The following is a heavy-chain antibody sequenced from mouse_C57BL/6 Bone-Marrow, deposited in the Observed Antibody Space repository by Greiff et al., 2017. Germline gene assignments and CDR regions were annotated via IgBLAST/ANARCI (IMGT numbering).Heavy chain of an antibody. Sequence: EVMLVESGGGLVKPGGSLKLSCAASGFTFSDYGMHWVRQAPEKGLVWVAYISSGSSTIYYADTVKGRFTISRDNAKNTLFLQMTSLRSEDTAMYYCAIATVPYWYFDVWGTGTTVTVSS. D-gene: IGHD1-1*01. V-gene: IGHV5-17*01. CDR2: ISSGSSTI. J-gene: IGHJ1*03. CDR3: AIATVPYWYFDV. CDR1: GFTFSDYG.